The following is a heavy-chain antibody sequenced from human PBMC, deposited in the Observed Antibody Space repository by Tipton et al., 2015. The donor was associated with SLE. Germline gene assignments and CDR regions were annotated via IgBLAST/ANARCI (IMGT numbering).Heavy chain of an antibody. Sequence: TLSLTCTVSGGSISSSSYYWGWIRQPPGKGLEWIGSIYYSGSTYHNPSLKSRVTISVDTSKNQFSLKLSSVTAAETAVYYCARESSWDPLFDYWGQGTLVTVSS. CDR2: IYYSGST. J-gene: IGHJ4*02. V-gene: IGHV4-39*07. D-gene: IGHD6-13*01. CDR1: GGSISSSSYY. CDR3: ARESSWDPLFDY.